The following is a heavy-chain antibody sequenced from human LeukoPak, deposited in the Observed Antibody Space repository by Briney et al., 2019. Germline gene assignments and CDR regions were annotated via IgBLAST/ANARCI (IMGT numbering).Heavy chain of an antibody. CDR1: GYTFTSYY. Sequence: GASVKVSCKASGYTFTSYYMHWVRQAPGQGLERMGIINPSGGSTSYAQKFQGRVTMTRDTSTSTVYMELSSLRSEDTAVYYCAREYSSSWYSRGDYFDYWGQGTLVTVSS. D-gene: IGHD6-13*01. CDR2: INPSGGST. J-gene: IGHJ4*02. V-gene: IGHV1-46*01. CDR3: AREYSSSWYSRGDYFDY.